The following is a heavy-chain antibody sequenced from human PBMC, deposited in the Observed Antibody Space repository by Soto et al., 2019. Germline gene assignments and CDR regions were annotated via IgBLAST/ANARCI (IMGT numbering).Heavy chain of an antibody. J-gene: IGHJ4*02. CDR3: ARSGGYDKNPLDY. Sequence: SETLSLTCAVYGGSFSGYYWSWIRQPPGKGLEWIGEINHSGSTNYNPSLKSRVTISVDTSKNQFSLKLSSVTAADTAVYYCARSGGYDKNPLDYWGQGTLVTVSS. CDR2: INHSGST. CDR1: GGSFSGYY. D-gene: IGHD5-12*01. V-gene: IGHV4-34*09.